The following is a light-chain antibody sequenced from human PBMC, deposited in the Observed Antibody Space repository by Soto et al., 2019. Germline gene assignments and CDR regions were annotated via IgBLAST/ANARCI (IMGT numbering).Light chain of an antibody. CDR3: SSYAGSNNFV. Sequence: QSALTQPASVSGSPGQSITISCIGTSSDVGSSDLVSWYQQHPDTAPKLLIYGASKRPSGVPERFSGSKSGNTASLTVSGLQADDEAHYYCSSYAGSNNFVFGTGTKLTVL. CDR1: SSDVGSSDL. J-gene: IGLJ1*01. CDR2: GAS. V-gene: IGLV2-8*01.